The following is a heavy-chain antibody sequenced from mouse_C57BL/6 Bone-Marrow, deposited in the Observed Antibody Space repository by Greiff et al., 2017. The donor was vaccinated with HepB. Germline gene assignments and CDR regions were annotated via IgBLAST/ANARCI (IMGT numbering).Heavy chain of an antibody. CDR1: GYTFTSYW. CDR3: ARRGLRPHYYAMDY. V-gene: IGHV1-50*01. D-gene: IGHD2-4*01. Sequence: VQLQQPGAELVKPGASVKLSCKASGYTFTSYWMQWVKQRPGQGLEWIGEIDPSDSYTNYNQKFKGKATLTVDTSSSTAYMQLSSLTSEDSAVYYCARRGLRPHYYAMDYWGQGTSVTVSS. CDR2: IDPSDSYT. J-gene: IGHJ4*01.